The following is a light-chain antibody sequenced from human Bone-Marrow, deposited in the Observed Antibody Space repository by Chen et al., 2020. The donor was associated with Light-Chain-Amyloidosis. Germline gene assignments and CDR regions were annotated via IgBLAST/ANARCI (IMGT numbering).Light chain of an antibody. V-gene: IGLV3-25*03. CDR1: DLPTKY. Sequence: SYERTHHPPVSVSPGQTARITCSGDDLPTKYAYWYQQKPGQAPVLVIHRDTERPSGISERFSGSSSGTTATLTISGVQAEDEADYHCQSADSSGTYEVIFGGGTKLTVL. CDR3: QSADSSGTYEVI. J-gene: IGLJ2*01. CDR2: RDT.